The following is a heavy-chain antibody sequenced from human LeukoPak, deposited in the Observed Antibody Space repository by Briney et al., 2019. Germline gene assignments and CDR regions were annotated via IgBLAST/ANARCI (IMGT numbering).Heavy chain of an antibody. CDR3: ARVAEIVVAGTDAFDI. CDR1: GFTFSSYS. D-gene: IGHD6-19*01. CDR2: ISSSSSTI. Sequence: PGGSLRLSCAASGFTFSSYSMNWVRQAPGKGLEWVSYISSSSSTIYYADSVKGRFTISRDNAKNSLYLQMNSLRAEDTAVYYCARVAEIVVAGTDAFDIWGQGTMVTVSS. V-gene: IGHV3-48*04. J-gene: IGHJ3*02.